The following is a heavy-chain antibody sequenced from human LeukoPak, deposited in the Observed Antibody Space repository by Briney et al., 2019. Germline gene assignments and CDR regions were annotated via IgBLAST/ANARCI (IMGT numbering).Heavy chain of an antibody. J-gene: IGHJ4*02. Sequence: ASVKVSCKASGYTFTGYYMHWVRQAPGQGLEWMGWINPNSGNTNYAQKLQGRVTMTTDTSTSTAYMELRSLRSDDTAVYYCARDLGYYGSGSYYLDYWGQGTLVTVSS. CDR1: GYTFTGYY. CDR2: INPNSGNT. V-gene: IGHV1-18*04. D-gene: IGHD3-10*01. CDR3: ARDLGYYGSGSYYLDY.